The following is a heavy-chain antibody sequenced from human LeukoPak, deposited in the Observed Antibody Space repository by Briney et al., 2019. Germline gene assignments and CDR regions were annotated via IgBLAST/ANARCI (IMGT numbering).Heavy chain of an antibody. V-gene: IGHV3-48*02. J-gene: IGHJ6*02. CDR3: ASGGSTIGAMDV. CDR1: GFTFSSYT. Sequence: PGGSLRLSCAASGFTFSSYTMNWVRQAPGKGLEWVSYINTGGSPIYYADSVQGRFAISRDNAKNSLYLQMNSLRDEDTAVYYCASGGSTIGAMDVWGQGSTVTASS. CDR2: INTGGSPI. D-gene: IGHD3-10*01.